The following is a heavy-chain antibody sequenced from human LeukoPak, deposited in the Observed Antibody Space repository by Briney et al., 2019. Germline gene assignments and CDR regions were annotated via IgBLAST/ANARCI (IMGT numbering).Heavy chain of an antibody. CDR2: ISSSGSTI. V-gene: IGHV3-11*04. J-gene: IGHJ4*02. D-gene: IGHD3-3*01. CDR1: GFTFSDYY. CDR3: ARTTIFGYYFDY. Sequence: PGGSLRLSCAASGFTFSDYYTSWIRQAPGKGLEWVSYISSSGSTIYYADSVKGRFTISRDNAKNSLYLQMNSLRAEDTAVYYCARTTIFGYYFDYWGQGTLVTVSS.